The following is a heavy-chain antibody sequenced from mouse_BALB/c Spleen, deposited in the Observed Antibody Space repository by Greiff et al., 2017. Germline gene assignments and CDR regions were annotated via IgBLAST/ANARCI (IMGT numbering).Heavy chain of an antibody. CDR1: GYTFTSYW. CDR3: TSPDYYGSSTDY. V-gene: IGHV1-5*01. CDR2: IYPGNSDT. D-gene: IGHD1-1*01. Sequence: VQLQQSGTVLARPGASVKMSCKASGYTFTSYWMHWVKQRPGQGLEWIGAIYPGNSDTSYNQKFKGKAKLTAVTSTSTAYMELSSLTNEDSAVYYCTSPDYYGSSTDYWGQGTTLTVSS. J-gene: IGHJ2*01.